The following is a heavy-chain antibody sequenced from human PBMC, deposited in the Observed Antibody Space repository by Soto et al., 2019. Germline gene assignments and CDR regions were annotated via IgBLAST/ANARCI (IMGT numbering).Heavy chain of an antibody. V-gene: IGHV2-5*02. J-gene: IGHJ4*02. CDR3: AHRREDSTYFDY. D-gene: IGHD4-4*01. CDR2: IYWDDDK. Sequence: QITLKESGPTLVKPTQTLTLTCTFSGFSLSTRGVGVGWIRQPPGKALEWFALIYWDDDKRYSPSLKSRLTITKDTSKNQVVLTMTNMDPVDTATYYCAHRREDSTYFDYWGQGILVTVSS. CDR1: GFSLSTRGVG.